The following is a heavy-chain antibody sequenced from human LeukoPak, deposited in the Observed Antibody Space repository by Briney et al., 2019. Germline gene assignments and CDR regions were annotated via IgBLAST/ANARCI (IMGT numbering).Heavy chain of an antibody. Sequence: SETLSLTCAVYGGSFSGYYWSWIRQPPGKGLEWIGEINHSGSTNYNPSLKSRVTISVDTSKNQFSLQLNSVTPEDTAVYYCARDSATFDNWGQGTLVTVSS. J-gene: IGHJ4*02. CDR3: ARDSATFDN. V-gene: IGHV4-34*01. CDR2: INHSGST. CDR1: GGSFSGYY.